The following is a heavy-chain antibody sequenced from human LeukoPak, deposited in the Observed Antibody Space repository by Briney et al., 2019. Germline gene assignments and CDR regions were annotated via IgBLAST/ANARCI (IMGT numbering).Heavy chain of an antibody. D-gene: IGHD2-2*01. CDR1: GGSTSSDH. V-gene: IGHV4-59*12. Sequence: SETLSLTCTVSGGSTSSDHWSWIRQPPEKGLEWIGCISYRGSTNYNPSLKSRVTISVDKSKNQFSLKLSSVTAADTAVYYCARGPHCSSTSCYSEYFHHSGQGTLVTVSS. CDR3: ARGPHCSSTSCYSEYFHH. CDR2: ISYRGST. J-gene: IGHJ1*01.